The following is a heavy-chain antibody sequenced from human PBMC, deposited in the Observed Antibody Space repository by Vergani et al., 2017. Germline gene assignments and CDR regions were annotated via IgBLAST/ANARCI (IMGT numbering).Heavy chain of an antibody. D-gene: IGHD5-12*01. CDR2: IYPGDSDT. CDR3: ARQIGSGYSCYGPDAFDI. CDR1: GYSFTSYW. J-gene: IGHJ3*02. Sequence: EVQLVQSGAEVKKPGESLKISCKGSGYSFTSYWIGWVRQMPGKGLEWMGIIYPGDSDTRYSPSFQGQVTISADNAISTAYLQWSSLKASDTAMYYCARQIGSGYSCYGPDAFDIWGQGTMVTVSS. V-gene: IGHV5-51*01.